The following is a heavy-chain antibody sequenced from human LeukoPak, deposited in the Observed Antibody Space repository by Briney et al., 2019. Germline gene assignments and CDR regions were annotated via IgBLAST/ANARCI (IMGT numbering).Heavy chain of an antibody. CDR1: GGSISSSSYY. Sequence: SETLSLTCTVSGGSISSSSYYWGWIRQPPGKGLEWIGCIYYSGSTYYNPSLKSQVTISVDTYKNQFSLKLSSVTGADPAVYYCAREGPPYSSGWWGGDYWGQGTLVTVSS. D-gene: IGHD6-19*01. CDR3: AREGPPYSSGWWGGDY. CDR2: IYYSGST. V-gene: IGHV4-39*07. J-gene: IGHJ4*02.